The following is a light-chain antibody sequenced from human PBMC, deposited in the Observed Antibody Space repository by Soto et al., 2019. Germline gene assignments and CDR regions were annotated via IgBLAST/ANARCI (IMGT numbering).Light chain of an antibody. CDR2: DVS. J-gene: IGKJ5*01. Sequence: AIQVTQSPSSLSASVGDTVTIACRPSQDIRGALAWYQQRPGKAPKLLIYDVSTLESGVPSRFRGSGSGTEYPLTISSLQPEDFGTCYCQQFNSYPIPCGHGTRLEIK. CDR1: QDIRGA. V-gene: IGKV1-13*02. CDR3: QQFNSYPIP.